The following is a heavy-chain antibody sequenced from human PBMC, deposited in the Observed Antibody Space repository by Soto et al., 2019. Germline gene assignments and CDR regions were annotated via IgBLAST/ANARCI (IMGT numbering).Heavy chain of an antibody. CDR2: ISASGTDT. CDR1: GVTVSSFA. V-gene: IGHV3-23*01. Sequence: SLRLSCAASGVTVSSFAMSWVCKAPGKGLEWVSTISASGTDTYYEDSVQGRFIISRDNSKDTLFLQMNSLRVEDTAMYFCAKRCASYCGLFESWGQRTLVAVCS. CDR3: AKRCASYCGLFES. J-gene: IGHJ4*02. D-gene: IGHD1-26*01.